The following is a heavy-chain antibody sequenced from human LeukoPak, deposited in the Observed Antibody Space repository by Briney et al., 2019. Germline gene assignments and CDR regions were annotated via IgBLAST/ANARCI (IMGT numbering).Heavy chain of an antibody. Sequence: GGSLRLSCAASGFTFSSYEMNWVRQAPGKGLEWVGYITTSGRTIYYADSVKGRFTISSDNAKHSLYLQMNSLRAEDTAVYYCARGEDYGSKLFDHWCQKTIVTVAS. CDR1: GFTFSSYE. CDR2: ITTSGRTI. V-gene: IGHV3-48*03. CDR3: ARGEDYGSKLFDH. J-gene: IGHJ4*02. D-gene: IGHD4-17*01.